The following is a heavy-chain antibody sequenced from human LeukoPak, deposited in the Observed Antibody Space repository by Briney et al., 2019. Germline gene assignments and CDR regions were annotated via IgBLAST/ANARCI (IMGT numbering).Heavy chain of an antibody. CDR1: GFTFSSYW. CDR3: ARGRNGTLDH. V-gene: IGHV3-74*01. Sequence: PGGSLRLSCAASGFTFSSYWMHWVRQAPGKGLVWVSRINSDGSSTNYADSVKGRFTISRDNAKNTLYLQMNSLSAEDTSVYYCARGRNGTLDHWGQGTLVTVSS. D-gene: IGHD1-1*01. J-gene: IGHJ4*02. CDR2: INSDGSST.